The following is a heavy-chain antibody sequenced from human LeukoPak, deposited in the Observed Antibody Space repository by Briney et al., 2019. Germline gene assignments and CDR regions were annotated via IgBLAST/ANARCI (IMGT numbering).Heavy chain of an antibody. CDR1: GFTFSSYW. J-gene: IGHJ4*02. CDR3: ARGGRYSYDFFDY. V-gene: IGHV3-74*01. CDR2: INSDGSST. Sequence: GGSLRLSCAASGFTFSSYWMHWVRQARGKGLVWVSRINSDGSSTSYADSVKGRFTISRDNAKNTLYLQLNSLRAEDTAVYYCARGGRYSYDFFDYWGQGTLVTVSS. D-gene: IGHD5-18*01.